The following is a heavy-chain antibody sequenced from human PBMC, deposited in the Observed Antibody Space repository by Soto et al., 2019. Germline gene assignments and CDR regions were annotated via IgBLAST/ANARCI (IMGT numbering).Heavy chain of an antibody. CDR2: IKQDGGET. CDR3: VRGADYGDVNWFDP. J-gene: IGHJ5*02. Sequence: GGSLRLSCAASRFTFSGYWMSWVRQAPGKGLEWVANIKQDGGETYYVDSVRGRFTISRDNAKNSLFLQMNNLRAEDTAVYYCVRGADYGDVNWFDPWGQGTLVTVSS. D-gene: IGHD4-17*01. CDR1: RFTFSGYW. V-gene: IGHV3-7*03.